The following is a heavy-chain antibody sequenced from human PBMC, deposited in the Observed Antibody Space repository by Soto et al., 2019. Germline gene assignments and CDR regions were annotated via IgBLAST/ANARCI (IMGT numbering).Heavy chain of an antibody. CDR2: INHSGST. CDR1: GGSFSGYY. J-gene: IGHJ4*02. CDR3: ARGLGYYDSSGYDRDY. D-gene: IGHD3-22*01. Sequence: QVQLQQWGAGLLKPSETLSLTCAVYGGSFSGYYWSWIRQPPGKGLEWIGEINHSGSTNYNPSLKRRGTISVDTSKNQFSLKLSSVTAADTAVYYCARGLGYYDSSGYDRDYWGQGTLVTVSS. V-gene: IGHV4-34*01.